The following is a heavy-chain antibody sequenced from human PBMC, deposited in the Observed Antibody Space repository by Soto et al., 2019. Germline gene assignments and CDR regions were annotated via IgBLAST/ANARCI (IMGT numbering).Heavy chain of an antibody. CDR2: IYWDDDK. Sequence: SGPTLVNPTQTLTLTCTSSGFSLSTSGVGVGWIRQPPGKALEWLALIYWDDDKRYSPSLRSRLTITKDTSKNQVVLTMTNMDPVDTATHYCIQSRCGGDCLQSYASYYYGMDVWGQGTTVTVS. CDR1: GFSLSTSGVG. V-gene: IGHV2-5*02. J-gene: IGHJ6*02. CDR3: IQSRCGGDCLQSYASYYYGMDV. D-gene: IGHD2-21*02.